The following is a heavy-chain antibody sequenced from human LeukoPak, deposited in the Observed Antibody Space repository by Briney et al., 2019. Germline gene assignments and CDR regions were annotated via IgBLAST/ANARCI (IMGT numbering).Heavy chain of an antibody. J-gene: IGHJ5*02. D-gene: IGHD3-10*01. CDR2: ISAYNGNT. V-gene: IGHV1-18*01. CDR3: ARGISGFGTNWFDP. CDR1: GGTFSSYA. Sequence: ASVKVSCKASGGTFSSYAISWVRQAPGQGLEWMGWISAYNGNTNYAQKLQGRVTMTTDTSTSTAYMELRSLRSDDTAVYYCARGISGFGTNWFDPWGQGTLVTVSS.